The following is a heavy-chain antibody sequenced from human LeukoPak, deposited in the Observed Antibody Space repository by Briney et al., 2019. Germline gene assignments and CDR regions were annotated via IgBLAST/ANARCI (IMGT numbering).Heavy chain of an antibody. Sequence: SETLSLTCTVSGGSISSSSYYWGWIRQPPGKGLEWIGSIYYSGSTYYNPSLKSRVTISVDTSKNQFSLKLSSVTAADTAVYYCARSNYYDSSGYFDYWGQGTLATVSS. CDR2: IYYSGST. CDR1: GGSISSSSYY. V-gene: IGHV4-39*01. CDR3: ARSNYYDSSGYFDY. D-gene: IGHD3-22*01. J-gene: IGHJ4*02.